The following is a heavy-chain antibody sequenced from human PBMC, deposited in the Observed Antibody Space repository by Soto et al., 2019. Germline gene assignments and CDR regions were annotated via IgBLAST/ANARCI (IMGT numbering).Heavy chain of an antibody. Sequence: PGGFLRLSCEASGFTFSTYTMHWVRQAPGKGLEWVSVISGAGETTYYAASVQGRFTISRGNSKNTLFLQMNSLTTDDTAVYYCARDREESMYPWGYWGPGAQVTVSS. CDR3: ARDREESMYPWGY. V-gene: IGHV3-23*01. CDR2: ISGAGETT. D-gene: IGHD7-27*01. J-gene: IGHJ4*02. CDR1: GFTFSTYT.